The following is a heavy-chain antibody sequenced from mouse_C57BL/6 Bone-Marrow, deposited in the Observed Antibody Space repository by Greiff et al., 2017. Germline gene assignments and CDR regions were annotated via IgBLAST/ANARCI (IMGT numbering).Heavy chain of an antibody. D-gene: IGHD2-2*01. V-gene: IGHV1-50*01. CDR3: AHIWLRNY. Sequence: QVQLQQPGAELVKPGASVKLSCKASGYTFTSYWMQWVKQRPGQGLEWIGEIDPSDSYTNYNQKFKGKATLTVDTSSSTAYMQLSSLTSEDAAVYYCAHIWLRNYWGQGTTLTVSS. CDR1: GYTFTSYW. CDR2: IDPSDSYT. J-gene: IGHJ2*01.